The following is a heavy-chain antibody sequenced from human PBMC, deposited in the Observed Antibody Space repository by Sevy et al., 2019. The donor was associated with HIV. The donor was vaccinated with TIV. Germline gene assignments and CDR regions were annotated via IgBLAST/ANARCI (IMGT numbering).Heavy chain of an antibody. Sequence: ASVKVSCKVSGYTLTELYMHWVRQAPGKGLEWMGGFDREDGETIYAQKFQGRVTMTEDTSTDTAYMELSSLRSEDTAMYYCAPVAFPLVVVAATAAAKLDYYFDYWGQGTLVTVSS. J-gene: IGHJ4*02. CDR2: FDREDGET. V-gene: IGHV1-24*01. CDR1: GYTLTELY. D-gene: IGHD2-15*01. CDR3: APVAFPLVVVAATAAAKLDYYFDY.